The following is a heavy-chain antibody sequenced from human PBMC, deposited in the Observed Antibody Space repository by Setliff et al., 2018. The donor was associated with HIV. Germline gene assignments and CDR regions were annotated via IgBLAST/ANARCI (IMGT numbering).Heavy chain of an antibody. D-gene: IGHD3-10*01. CDR2: FSPRGRT. V-gene: IGHV4-39*07. CDR1: GGSVSDTSYY. J-gene: IGHJ3*02. Sequence: SETLSLTCTVSGGSVSDTSYYWGWIRQPPGKGLEWIGSFSPRGRTYQNGSLKSRVTISVDRSRNQFSLKLTSVTAADTAIYYCASTTSGVSGSYPAHAFDIWGQGTMVTVSS. CDR3: ASTTSGVSGSYPAHAFDI.